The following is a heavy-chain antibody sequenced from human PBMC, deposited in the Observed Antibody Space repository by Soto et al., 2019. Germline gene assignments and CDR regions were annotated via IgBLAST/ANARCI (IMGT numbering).Heavy chain of an antibody. Sequence: EVQLVESGGGLVQPGGSLRLSCAATEFTFSSYEMNWVRQAPGKGLEWVSFISSSGSTIYYADSVKGRFTISRDNAKNSLYLQMNSLRAEDTAIYYCAREQYDYWSGDYREYYYNGMDVWGQGTTVTVSS. V-gene: IGHV3-48*03. CDR3: AREQYDYWSGDYREYYYNGMDV. CDR2: ISSSGSTI. CDR1: EFTFSSYE. D-gene: IGHD3-3*01. J-gene: IGHJ6*02.